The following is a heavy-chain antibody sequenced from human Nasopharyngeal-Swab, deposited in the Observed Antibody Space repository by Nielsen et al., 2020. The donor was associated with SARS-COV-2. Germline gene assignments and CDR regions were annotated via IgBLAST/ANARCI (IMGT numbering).Heavy chain of an antibody. CDR2: INAGNGNT. V-gene: IGHV1-3*01. J-gene: IGHJ6*03. CDR3: ARDPTVTTDYYYYYDMDV. Sequence: WVRQAPGQRLEWMGWINAGNGNTKYSQKFQGRVTITRDTSASTAYMELSSLRSEDTAVYYCARDPTVTTDYYYYYDMDVWSKGTTVTVSS. D-gene: IGHD4-17*01.